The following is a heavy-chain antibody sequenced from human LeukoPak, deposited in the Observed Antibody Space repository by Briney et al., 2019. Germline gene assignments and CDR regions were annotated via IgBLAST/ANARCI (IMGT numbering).Heavy chain of an antibody. Sequence: GGSLRLSCAASGFTFSSYGMHWVHQAPGKGLEWVAVIWYDGSNKYYADSVKGRFTISRDNSKNTLYLQMNSLRAEDTAVYYCAAGVARPYYFDYWGQGTLVTVSS. J-gene: IGHJ4*02. D-gene: IGHD3-10*01. V-gene: IGHV3-33*01. CDR2: IWYDGSNK. CDR3: AAGVARPYYFDY. CDR1: GFTFSSYG.